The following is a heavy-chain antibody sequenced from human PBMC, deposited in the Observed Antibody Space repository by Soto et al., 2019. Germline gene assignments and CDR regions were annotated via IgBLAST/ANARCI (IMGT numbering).Heavy chain of an antibody. V-gene: IGHV2-5*02. Sequence: QITLKESGPTLVKPTQTLTLTCTFSGFSLSTSGMGVGWIRQSPGKALEWLALIYWDDDKRYSPSLKSRVILTKDTSKNEVILTMPNMDPVDTATYYCAQTYSWRGHFHFWGQGTLVTASS. CDR1: GFSLSTSGMG. CDR3: AQTYSWRGHFHF. J-gene: IGHJ4*02. CDR2: IYWDDDK. D-gene: IGHD1-26*01.